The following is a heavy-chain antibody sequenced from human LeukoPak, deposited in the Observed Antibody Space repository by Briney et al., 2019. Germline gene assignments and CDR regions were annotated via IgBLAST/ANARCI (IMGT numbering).Heavy chain of an antibody. V-gene: IGHV3-49*04. D-gene: IGHD1-1*01. Sequence: GGSLRLSCTASGFTFTTYGLHWVRQAPGKGLEWVGFIRSKAYGETADYAASVKGRFTISRDDSKAIAYLQMNSLKTEDTAVYHCTRDRGAYNLYDYWGQGTLVTVSS. J-gene: IGHJ4*02. CDR3: TRDRGAYNLYDY. CDR1: GFTFTTYG. CDR2: IRSKAYGETA.